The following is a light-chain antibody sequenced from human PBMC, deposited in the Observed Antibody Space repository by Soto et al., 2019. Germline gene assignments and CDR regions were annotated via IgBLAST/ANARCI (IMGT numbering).Light chain of an antibody. J-gene: IGKJ1*01. Sequence: DIQMTQSPSTLSASVGDRVTITCRASQSIRSWLAWYQQKPGKAPKLLIYKASSLESGVPSRFSGSGSGTGCTLTISSLQPDDFATYYCQQYNSYTWTFGQGTKVEIK. V-gene: IGKV1-5*03. CDR1: QSIRSW. CDR3: QQYNSYTWT. CDR2: KAS.